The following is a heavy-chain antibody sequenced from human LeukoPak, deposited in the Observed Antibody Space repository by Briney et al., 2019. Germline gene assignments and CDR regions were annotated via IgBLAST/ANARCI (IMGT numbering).Heavy chain of an antibody. CDR3: AREETSSWYLDY. CDR1: GFTVSSNY. J-gene: IGHJ4*02. V-gene: IGHV3-66*01. D-gene: IGHD6-13*01. CDR2: LYSGGST. Sequence: GSLELSCAASGFTVSSNYMRWGRQAPGKGVGGVSLLYSGGSTYYADSVKGRFTISRDNSKNTLYLQMNSLRAEDTAVYYCAREETSSWYLDYWGQGTLVTVSS.